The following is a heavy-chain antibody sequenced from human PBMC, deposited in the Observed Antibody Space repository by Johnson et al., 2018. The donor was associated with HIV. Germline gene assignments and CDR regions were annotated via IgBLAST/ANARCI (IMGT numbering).Heavy chain of an antibody. V-gene: IGHV3-30*04. J-gene: IGHJ3*02. CDR1: GFTFGSYA. CDR2: ISYDGNNK. CDR3: ARVRRSGWFDNDAFDI. D-gene: IGHD6-19*01. Sequence: QMQLVESGGGVVQPGRSLRLSCAASGFTFGSYALHWVRQAPGKGLEWVALISYDGNNKYYTDSVKGRFTISRDNSKNPLFLLMSSLRADDTAVYYCARVRRSGWFDNDAFDIWGQGTMVTVSS.